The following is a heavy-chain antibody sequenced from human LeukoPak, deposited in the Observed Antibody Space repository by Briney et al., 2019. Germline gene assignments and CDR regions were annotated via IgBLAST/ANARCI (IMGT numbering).Heavy chain of an antibody. CDR3: ARDIATVVHQD. V-gene: IGHV1-18*01. D-gene: IGHD2-15*01. CDR2: VSGYNGNT. Sequence: ASVKVSCKTSGYTFTSYGVSWVRQAPGQGLEWMGWVSGYNGNTNYVQRFQGRVTMTTDTSTTTVYMELRNLRSDDTAVYYCARDIATVVHQDWGQGTLVTVSS. J-gene: IGHJ4*02. CDR1: GYTFTSYG.